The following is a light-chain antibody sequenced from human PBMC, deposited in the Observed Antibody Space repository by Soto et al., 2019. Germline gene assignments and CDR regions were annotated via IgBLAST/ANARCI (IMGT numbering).Light chain of an antibody. V-gene: IGLV2-14*01. J-gene: IGLJ2*01. CDR2: EVT. CDR3: SSYTSSTLVV. Sequence: QSALTQPASVSGSPGQSITISCTGTSSDVGGYNYVSWYQQHPGKAPKLMIYEVTNRPSGVSIRFSASKSGNTASLTISGLQAEDEADYYCSSYTSSTLVVFGGGTQLTVL. CDR1: SSDVGGYNY.